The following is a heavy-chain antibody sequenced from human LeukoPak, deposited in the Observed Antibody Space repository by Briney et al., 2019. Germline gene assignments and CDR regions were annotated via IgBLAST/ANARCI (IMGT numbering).Heavy chain of an antibody. J-gene: IGHJ4*02. D-gene: IGHD3-22*01. CDR1: GFTFSSYA. V-gene: IGHV3-30*07. Sequence: GGSLRLSCAASGFTFSSYAMHWVRQAPGKGLDWVAVISYDGSIKYYADSVKGRLTISRDNSKNSLYLPMNSLRADDTSIYHCAIDPARFGSGYYPEDWGPGTQVTVSS. CDR3: AIDPARFGSGYYPED. CDR2: ISYDGSIK.